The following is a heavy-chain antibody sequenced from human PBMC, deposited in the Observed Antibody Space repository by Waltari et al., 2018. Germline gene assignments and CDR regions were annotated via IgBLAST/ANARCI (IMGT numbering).Heavy chain of an antibody. D-gene: IGHD2-8*01. Sequence: QITLKESGPTLVKPTQTLTLTCSLPGFSISTNGVAVGWLRQHPGKALESLAIVYWDDDKFYSPSLRDRITITKDTYKNQVVLTMTNMDPVDTATYFCARFWCRGSRLLDHWGQGAPVTVSS. CDR1: GFSISTNGVA. J-gene: IGHJ4*02. CDR3: ARFWCRGSRLLDH. V-gene: IGHV2-5*02. CDR2: VYWDDDK.